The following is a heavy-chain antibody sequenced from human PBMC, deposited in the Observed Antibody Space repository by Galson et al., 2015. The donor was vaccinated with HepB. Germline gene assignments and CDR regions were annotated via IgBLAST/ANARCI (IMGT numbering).Heavy chain of an antibody. CDR3: ARTDPPRIAAAGSGGYYFDY. Sequence: SLRLSCAASGFTFSSYAMHWVRQAPGKGLEWVAVISYDGSNKYYADSVKGRFTISRDNSKNTLYLQMNSLRAEDTAVYYCARTDPPRIAAAGSGGYYFDYWGQGTLVTVSS. J-gene: IGHJ4*02. CDR2: ISYDGSNK. V-gene: IGHV3-30*04. D-gene: IGHD6-13*01. CDR1: GFTFSSYA.